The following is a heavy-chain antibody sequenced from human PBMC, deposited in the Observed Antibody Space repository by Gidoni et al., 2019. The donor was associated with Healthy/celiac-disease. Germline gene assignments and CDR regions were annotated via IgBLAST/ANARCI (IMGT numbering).Heavy chain of an antibody. V-gene: IGHV3-9*01. J-gene: IGHJ4*02. D-gene: IGHD2-2*01. CDR2: ISWNSCSI. CDR3: AKARTAVVVPAAYDY. Sequence: EVQLVESGGGLVQPGRSLRLSCAASRVTYHADDMHWVRQAQGKGLEWVSCISWNSCSIGDADSVKGRFTISRDNAKNSLYLQMNSLRAEDTALYYCAKARTAVVVPAAYDYWGQGTLVTVSS. CDR1: RVTYHADD.